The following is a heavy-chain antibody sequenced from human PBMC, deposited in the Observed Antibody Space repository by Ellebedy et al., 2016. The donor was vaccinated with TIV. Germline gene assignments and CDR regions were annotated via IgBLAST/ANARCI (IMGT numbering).Heavy chain of an antibody. CDR2: IKSNANGGTA. V-gene: IGHV3-15*07. D-gene: IGHD2-8*01. CDR1: GLTFSEAW. J-gene: IGHJ4*02. CDR3: NTNPGVWGDF. Sequence: GESLKISCAASGLTFSEAWMNWVRQAPGKGLEWVGHIKSNANGGTADYAAPVKGRFTISRDDSKDTLYLQMDSLRTEDTAVYYCNTNPGVWGDFWGQGARVTVSS.